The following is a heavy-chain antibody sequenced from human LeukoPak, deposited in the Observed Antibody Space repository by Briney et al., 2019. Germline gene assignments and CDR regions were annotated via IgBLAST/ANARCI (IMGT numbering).Heavy chain of an antibody. CDR2: IYYSGST. Sequence: SETLSLTCTVSGGPISSSRYFWGWIRQPPGKGLEWIGSIYYSGSTYYNPSLKSRVTISVDTSKNQFSLKLSSVTAADTAVYYCAKESPGYYDSSGYPPSLDYWGQGTLVTVSS. J-gene: IGHJ4*02. CDR1: GGPISSSRYF. CDR3: AKESPGYYDSSGYPPSLDY. D-gene: IGHD3-22*01. V-gene: IGHV4-39*02.